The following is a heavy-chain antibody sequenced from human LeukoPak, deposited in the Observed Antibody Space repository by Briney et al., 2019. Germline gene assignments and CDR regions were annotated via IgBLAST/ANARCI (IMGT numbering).Heavy chain of an antibody. Sequence: GGSLRLSCAASGFTVSSNYMSWVRQAPGKGLEWVSVIYSGGSTYYADSVKGRFTISRDNSKNTLYLQMNSLRAEDTAVYYCARELNGGYSGYDYWGQGTLVTVSS. CDR2: IYSGGST. J-gene: IGHJ4*02. V-gene: IGHV3-53*01. CDR1: GFTVSSNY. CDR3: ARELNGGYSGYDY. D-gene: IGHD5-12*01.